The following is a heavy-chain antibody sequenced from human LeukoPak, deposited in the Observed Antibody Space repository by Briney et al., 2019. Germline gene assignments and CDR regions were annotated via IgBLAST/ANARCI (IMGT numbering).Heavy chain of an antibody. D-gene: IGHD6-6*01. CDR3: ARARRQLADYYYYMDV. CDR2: INPNSGGT. V-gene: IGHV1-2*02. Sequence: GASVKASCKASGYTFTGYYMHWVRQAPGQGLEWMGWINPNSGGTNYAQKFQGRVTMTRDTSISTAYMELSRLRSDDTAVYYCARARRQLADYYYYMDVWGKGTTVTVSS. J-gene: IGHJ6*03. CDR1: GYTFTGYY.